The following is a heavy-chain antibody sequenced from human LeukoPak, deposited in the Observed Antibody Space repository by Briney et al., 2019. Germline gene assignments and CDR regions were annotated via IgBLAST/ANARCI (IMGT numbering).Heavy chain of an antibody. J-gene: IGHJ5*02. CDR1: GYTFTSYG. CDR2: ISAYSGNT. D-gene: IGHD3-10*01. V-gene: IGHV1-18*04. Sequence: EASVKVSCKASGYTFTSYGLSWVRQAPGQGLEWMGWISAYSGNTNYAQKLQGRVTMTTDTSTSTAYMELRSLRSDDTAVYYCARAITMVRGAPWGQGTLVTVSS. CDR3: ARAITMVRGAP.